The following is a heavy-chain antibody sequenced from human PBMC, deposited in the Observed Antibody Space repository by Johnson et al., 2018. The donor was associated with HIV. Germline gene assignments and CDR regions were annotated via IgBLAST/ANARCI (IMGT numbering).Heavy chain of an antibody. Sequence: QVQLVESGGGVVQSGRSLRLSCAASGFAFSRFAMHWVRQVPDKGLEWVAVISYDGTNQYHADSVKGRFTLSRDNSKKTLYLQMNSLRAEDTAVYYCAKDAAWELLRPDAFDIWGQGTMVTVSS. CDR1: GFAFSRFA. CDR3: AKDAAWELLRPDAFDI. V-gene: IGHV3-30*18. CDR2: ISYDGTNQ. D-gene: IGHD1-26*01. J-gene: IGHJ3*02.